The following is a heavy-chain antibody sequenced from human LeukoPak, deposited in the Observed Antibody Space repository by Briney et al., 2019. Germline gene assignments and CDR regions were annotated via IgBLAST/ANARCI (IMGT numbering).Heavy chain of an antibody. V-gene: IGHV1-2*02. Sequence: ASVKVSCKASGYTFTGYYMHWVRQAPGQGLEWMGWINPNSGGTNYAQKFQGGVTMTRDTSISTAYMELSRLRSDDTAVYYCARDLAAAGTDFDYWGQGTLVTVSS. CDR3: ARDLAAAGTDFDY. CDR1: GYTFTGYY. D-gene: IGHD6-13*01. J-gene: IGHJ4*02. CDR2: INPNSGGT.